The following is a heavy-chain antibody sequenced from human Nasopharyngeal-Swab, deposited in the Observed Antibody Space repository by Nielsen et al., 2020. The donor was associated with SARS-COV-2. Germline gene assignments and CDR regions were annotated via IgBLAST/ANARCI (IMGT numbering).Heavy chain of an antibody. CDR2: ISSSSSTL. J-gene: IGHJ4*02. V-gene: IGHV3-48*01. D-gene: IGHD6-19*01. CDR1: GFTFSSYS. Sequence: GGSLRLSCAASGFTFSSYSMNWVRQAPGKGLEWVSYISSSSSTLYYAESVKGRFTISRDNAKNSLYLQMNSLRAEDTAVYYCARDRSIAVADRLDHWGQGTLVTVSS. CDR3: ARDRSIAVADRLDH.